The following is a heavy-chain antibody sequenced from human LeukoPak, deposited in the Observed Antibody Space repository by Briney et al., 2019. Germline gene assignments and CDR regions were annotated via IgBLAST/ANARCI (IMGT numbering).Heavy chain of an antibody. CDR1: GGSISSGTYY. J-gene: IGHJ4*02. CDR2: IYTSGST. D-gene: IGHD3-16*01. Sequence: SETLSLTCTVSGGSISSGTYYWNWIRQPAGKGLEWIGRIYTSGSTNYNPSLKSRVTISVDTSKNQFSLKLSSVTAADTAVYYCARVITVRGVIFDYWGQGTLVTVSS. CDR3: ARVITVRGVIFDY. V-gene: IGHV4-61*02.